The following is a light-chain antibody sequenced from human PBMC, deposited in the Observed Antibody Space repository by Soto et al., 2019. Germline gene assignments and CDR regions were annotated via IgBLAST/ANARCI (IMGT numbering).Light chain of an antibody. Sequence: QSALTQPASVSGSPGQSIAISCTGTSSDVGRYDFVSWYQQHPGKAPKLMIYDVSHRPSGVSDRFSGSKSGNTASLTISGLQAEDEAHYYCSSYTSSSTVIFGGGTELTVL. CDR2: DVS. V-gene: IGLV2-14*03. CDR3: SSYTSSSTVI. J-gene: IGLJ2*01. CDR1: SSDVGRYDF.